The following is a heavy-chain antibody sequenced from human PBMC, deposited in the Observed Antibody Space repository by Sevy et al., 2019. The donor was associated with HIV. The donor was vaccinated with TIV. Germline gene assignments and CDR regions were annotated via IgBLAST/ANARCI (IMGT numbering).Heavy chain of an antibody. CDR3: ARDLFLMVYDAFDI. V-gene: IGHV3-7*01. D-gene: IGHD2-8*01. Sequence: GGSLRLSCAASGFTFSSYWMSWVRQAPGKGLEWVATIKQDGSEKYYVDSVKGRFTISRDNAKNSLYLQMNSLRAEDTAVYYCARDLFLMVYDAFDIWGQGTMVTVSS. J-gene: IGHJ3*02. CDR1: GFTFSSYW. CDR2: IKQDGSEK.